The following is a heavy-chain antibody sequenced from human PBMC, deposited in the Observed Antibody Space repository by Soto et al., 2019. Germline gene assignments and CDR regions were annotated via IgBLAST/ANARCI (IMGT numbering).Heavy chain of an antibody. CDR1: GFTFTSHS. V-gene: IGHV3-48*02. Sequence: EVQLVESGGGLVQPGGSLRLSCAASGFTFTSHSMNWVRQAPGKALEWVSYISSSSSTIYYANSVKGRFTISRDNAKNSLYLHMNSLRDEDTAVYYCARDAKGSSGDHFDYWGQGTLVTVSS. CDR3: ARDAKGSSGDHFDY. CDR2: ISSSSSTI. J-gene: IGHJ4*02. D-gene: IGHD1-1*01.